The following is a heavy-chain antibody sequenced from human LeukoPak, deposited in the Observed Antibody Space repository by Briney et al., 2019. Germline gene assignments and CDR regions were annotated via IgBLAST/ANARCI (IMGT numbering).Heavy chain of an antibody. CDR2: ISQDGSNK. CDR1: GFTFSSHG. D-gene: IGHD3-16*02. V-gene: IGHV3-30*03. J-gene: IGHJ4*02. CDR3: AREGDDYVWGSYRTGK. Sequence: GGSLRLSCAASGFTFSSHGMHWIRQTPSKGLEWVAVISQDGSNKDHADSLKGRFTISRDNSKNTLYLQMNSLRSEDTAVYYCAREGDDYVWGSYRTGKWGQGTLVTVSS.